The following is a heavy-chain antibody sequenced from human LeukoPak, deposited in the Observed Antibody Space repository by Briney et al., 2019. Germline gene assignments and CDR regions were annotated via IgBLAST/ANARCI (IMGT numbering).Heavy chain of an antibody. CDR1: GFTFNSYG. V-gene: IGHV3-33*01. CDR3: ARDPGVRWLVGFDY. Sequence: PGGSLRLSCAASGFTFNSYGMHWVRQAPGKGLEWVAVIWYDGSNKYYADSVKGRFTISRDNSENTLYLQMDSLRAEDTVVYYCARDPGVRWLVGFDYWGQGTLVTVSS. D-gene: IGHD6-19*01. J-gene: IGHJ4*02. CDR2: IWYDGSNK.